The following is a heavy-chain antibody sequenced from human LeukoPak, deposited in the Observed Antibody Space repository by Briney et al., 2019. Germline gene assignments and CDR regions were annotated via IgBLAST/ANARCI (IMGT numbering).Heavy chain of an antibody. Sequence: PSETLSLTCAVYGGSFSGYYWSWIRQPPGKGLEWIGEINHSGSINYNPSLKSRVTISVNTSKNQFSLKLSSVTAADTAVYYCASYDYTVYYMDVWGKGTTVTVSS. CDR2: INHSGSI. J-gene: IGHJ6*03. CDR1: GGSFSGYY. CDR3: ASYDYTVYYMDV. D-gene: IGHD4-11*01. V-gene: IGHV4-34*01.